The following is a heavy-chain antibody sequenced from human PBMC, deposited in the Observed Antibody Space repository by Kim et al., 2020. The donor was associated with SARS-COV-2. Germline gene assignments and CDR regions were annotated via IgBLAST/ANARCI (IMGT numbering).Heavy chain of an antibody. Sequence: GGSLRLSCAASGFTFSGSGMHWVRQASGKGLEWVGRIRSKANNYATAYGASVRGRFTISRDDSKNTAYLQMNSLKSEDTAVYYCSKYASGADGGMDVWG. V-gene: IGHV3-73*01. CDR2: IRSKANNYAT. D-gene: IGHD3-10*01. J-gene: IGHJ6*02. CDR3: SKYASGADGGMDV. CDR1: GFTFSGSG.